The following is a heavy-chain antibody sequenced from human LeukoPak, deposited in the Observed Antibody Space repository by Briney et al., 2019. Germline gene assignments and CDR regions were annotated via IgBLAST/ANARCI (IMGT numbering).Heavy chain of an antibody. D-gene: IGHD3-10*01. CDR3: ARVAKYYYGSETMPSYFDY. V-gene: IGHV4-30-2*01. J-gene: IGHJ4*02. CDR2: IYHSGST. CDR1: GGSISSGGYS. Sequence: PSETLSLTCAVSGGSISSGGYSWSWIRQPPGKGLEWIGYIYHSGSTYYNPSLKSRVTISVDTSKNQFSLKLSSVTAADTAVYYCARVAKYYYGSETMPSYFDYWGQGTLVTVSS.